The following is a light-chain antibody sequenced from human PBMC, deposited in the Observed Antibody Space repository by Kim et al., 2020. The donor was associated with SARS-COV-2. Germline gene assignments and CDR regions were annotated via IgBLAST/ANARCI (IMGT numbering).Light chain of an antibody. J-gene: IGKJ2*03. CDR2: DAS. V-gene: IGKV3D-11*01. CDR1: QGVSSY. CDR3: QQRSNRHTYS. Sequence: LSPGERPTLSCRASQGVSSYLAWYQQKPGQAPRLLIYDASNRATGIPARFSGSGPGTDFTLTISSLEPEDFAVYYCQQRSNRHTYSFGQGTKLEI.